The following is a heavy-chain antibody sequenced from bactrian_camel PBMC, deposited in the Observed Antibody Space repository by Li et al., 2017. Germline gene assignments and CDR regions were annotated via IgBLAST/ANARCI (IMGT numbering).Heavy chain of an antibody. J-gene: IGHJ6*01. CDR1: GNTNSIYF. CDR2: MSLGVDT. D-gene: IGHD5*01. Sequence: HVQLVESGRGSVQAGGSLKLSCAASGNTNSIYFMGWFRQAPGKGRDGVAIMSLGVDTFYADSVKGRFTISRDIAKNTLYLQMNSLKPEDTARYACAAVVCALWVRVADFGYWGQGTQVTVS. V-gene: IGHV3S53*01. CDR3: AAVVCALWVRVADFGY.